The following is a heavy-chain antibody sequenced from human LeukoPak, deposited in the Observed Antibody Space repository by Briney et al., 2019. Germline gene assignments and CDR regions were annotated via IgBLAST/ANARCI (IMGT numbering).Heavy chain of an antibody. D-gene: IGHD3-22*01. CDR2: IYYTGRT. J-gene: IGHJ3*01. Sequence: SETLSLTCGVSGGSISRHYWSWIRQPPGKGLEWIGFIYYTGRTRYNPSLQSRVTISVGTSENKFSLKLTSVTAADTAVYYCARLLDNDNSGDPDTFDAWGQGTVVTVSS. V-gene: IGHV4-59*11. CDR3: ARLLDNDNSGDPDTFDA. CDR1: GGSISRHY.